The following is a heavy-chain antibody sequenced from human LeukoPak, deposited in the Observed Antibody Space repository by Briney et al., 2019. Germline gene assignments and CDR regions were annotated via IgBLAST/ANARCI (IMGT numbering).Heavy chain of an antibody. CDR2: ISGSGGST. V-gene: IGHV3-23*01. D-gene: IGHD2-21*01. Sequence: GGSLRLSCAASGFTFNTYAMSWVRQAPGKGLEWVSGISGSGGSTHYADSVKGRFTISRDNSKNTLYPQMNSLRAEDTAVYYCAKFLPTHIVVANYYFDYWGQGTLVTVSS. J-gene: IGHJ4*02. CDR1: GFTFNTYA. CDR3: AKFLPTHIVVANYYFDY.